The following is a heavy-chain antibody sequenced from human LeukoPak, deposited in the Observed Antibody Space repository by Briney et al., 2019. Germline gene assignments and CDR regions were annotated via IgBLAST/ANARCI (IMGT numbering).Heavy chain of an antibody. CDR3: AKDRTVGASYWYFDL. CDR2: ISGSGGTT. Sequence: GGSLRLSCAASGFTFSTHAMSWVRQAPGKGLEWVSVISGSGGTTYYGDSVKGRFIISRDNSKNTLFLHMNTLRAEDTAIYYCAKDRTVGASYWYFDLWGRGTLVTVSS. J-gene: IGHJ2*01. V-gene: IGHV3-23*01. CDR1: GFTFSTHA. D-gene: IGHD1-26*01.